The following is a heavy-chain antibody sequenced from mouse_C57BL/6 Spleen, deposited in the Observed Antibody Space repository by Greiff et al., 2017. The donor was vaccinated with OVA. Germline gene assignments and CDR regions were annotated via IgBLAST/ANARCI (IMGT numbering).Heavy chain of an antibody. Sequence: VQPQQPGAELVRPGTSVKLSCKASGYTFTSYWMHWVKQRPGQGLEWIGVIDPSDSYTNYNQKFKGKATLTVDTSSSTAYMQLSSLTSEDSAVDYCASDYWGQGTTLTVSS. CDR3: ASDY. V-gene: IGHV1-59*01. J-gene: IGHJ2*01. CDR1: GYTFTSYW. CDR2: IDPSDSYT.